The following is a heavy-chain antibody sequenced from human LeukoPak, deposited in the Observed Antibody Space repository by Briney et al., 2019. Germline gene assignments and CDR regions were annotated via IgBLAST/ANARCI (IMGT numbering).Heavy chain of an antibody. J-gene: IGHJ6*02. Sequence: GASVKVSCKASGYTFTGYYMHWVRQAPGQGLEWMGWINPNSGGTNYAQKFQGRVTMTRDTSISTAYMELSRLRSDDTAVYYCARRRPHIVVVTAFYYYGMDVWGQGTTVTVSS. CDR3: ARRRPHIVVVTAFYYYGMDV. CDR1: GYTFTGYY. V-gene: IGHV1-2*02. D-gene: IGHD2-21*02. CDR2: INPNSGGT.